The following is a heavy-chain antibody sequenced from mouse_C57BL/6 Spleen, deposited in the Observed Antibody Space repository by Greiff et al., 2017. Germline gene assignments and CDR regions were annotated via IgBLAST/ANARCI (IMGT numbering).Heavy chain of an antibody. Sequence: VQLQQPGAELVRPGSSVKLSCKASGYTFTSYWMDWVKQRPGQGLEWIGNIYPSDSETHYNQKFKDKATLTVDKSSSTAYMQLSSLTSEDSAVYYYARNPYYSNDVGLAYWGQGTLVTVSA. CDR3: ARNPYYSNDVGLAY. V-gene: IGHV1-61*01. CDR1: GYTFTSYW. J-gene: IGHJ3*01. CDR2: IYPSDSET. D-gene: IGHD2-5*01.